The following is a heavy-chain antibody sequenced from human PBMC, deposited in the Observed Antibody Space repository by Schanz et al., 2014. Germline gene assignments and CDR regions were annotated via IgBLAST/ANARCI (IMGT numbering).Heavy chain of an antibody. CDR3: ARDFFLHYDFWNGTRRWFDP. D-gene: IGHD3-3*01. Sequence: QVQLQQWGAGLLKPSETLSLTCAVYGGSFSNYYWSWIRQSPGEGLEWIREISHSGATNYNPSLKSRFTMSVDMFKSQFSQKLRSVTAADTAVYYCARDFFLHYDFWNGTRRWFDPWGQGTLVTVSS. CDR2: ISHSGAT. J-gene: IGHJ5*02. V-gene: IGHV4-34*01. CDR1: GGSFSNYY.